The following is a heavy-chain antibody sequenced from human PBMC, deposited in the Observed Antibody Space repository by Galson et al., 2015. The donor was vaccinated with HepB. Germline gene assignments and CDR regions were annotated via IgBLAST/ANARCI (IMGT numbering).Heavy chain of an antibody. V-gene: IGHV4-34*01. Sequence: ETLSLTCAVYGGSFSGYYWSWIRQPPGKGLEWIGEINHSGSTNYNPSLKSRVTISVDTSKNQFSLKLSSVTAADTAVYYCARGVGPMTYWGQGTLVTVSS. CDR1: GGSFSGYY. CDR2: INHSGST. CDR3: ARGVGPMTY. J-gene: IGHJ4*02. D-gene: IGHD3-22*01.